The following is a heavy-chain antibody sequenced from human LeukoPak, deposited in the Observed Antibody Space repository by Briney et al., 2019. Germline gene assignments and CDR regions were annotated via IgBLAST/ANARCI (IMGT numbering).Heavy chain of an antibody. D-gene: IGHD3-10*01. CDR3: ARQTRDGSGSRGYSFDF. Sequence: GESLKISCKGSGYIFTSNWIGWVRQMPGKGLEWMGTIYPGDSDTRYSPSFEGQVTISADKSISTAYLQWSSLKASDTAMYYCARQTRDGSGSRGYSFDFWGQGTLVTASS. V-gene: IGHV5-51*01. J-gene: IGHJ4*02. CDR1: GYIFTSNW. CDR2: IYPGDSDT.